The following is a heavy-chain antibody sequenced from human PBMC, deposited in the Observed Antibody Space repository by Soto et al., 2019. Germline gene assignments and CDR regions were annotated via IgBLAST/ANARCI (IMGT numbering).Heavy chain of an antibody. CDR3: AKVPGVLQLDFDY. J-gene: IGHJ4*02. D-gene: IGHD5-18*01. CDR1: GFTFSSYA. V-gene: IGHV3-23*01. CDR2: ISGSGGST. Sequence: GESLKISCAASGFTFSSYAMSWVRQAPGKGLEWVSAISGSGGSTYYSDSVKGRFTISRDNSKNTLYLQMNSLRAEDTAVYYCAKVPGVLQLDFDYWGQGTLVTVSS.